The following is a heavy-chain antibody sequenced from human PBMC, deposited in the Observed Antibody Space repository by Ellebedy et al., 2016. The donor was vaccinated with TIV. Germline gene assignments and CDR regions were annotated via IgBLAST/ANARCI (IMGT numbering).Heavy chain of an antibody. V-gene: IGHV3-7*01. CDR1: GFSFRSYW. D-gene: IGHD4-17*01. CDR3: ATDGSYGDYLSPTHAFVI. J-gene: IGHJ3*02. CDR2: IKQDGSEK. Sequence: GGSLRLSCGASGFSFRSYWMTWVRQAPGKGLEWVANIKQDGSEKYYVDSVKGRFTISRDNAKNSLYLHLNSLRAEDTAMYYCATDGSYGDYLSPTHAFVIWGQGTVVTVSS.